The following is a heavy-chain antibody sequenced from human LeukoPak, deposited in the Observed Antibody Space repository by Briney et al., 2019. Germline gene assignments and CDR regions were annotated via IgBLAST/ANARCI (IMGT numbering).Heavy chain of an antibody. CDR2: ISYDGSNK. J-gene: IGHJ4*02. CDR3: HRSCYGNCYFDY. Sequence: GGSLRLSCAASGFTFSSYAMHWVRQAPGKGLEWVAVISYDGSNKYYADSVKGRFTISRDNSKNTLYLQMNSLRAEDTAVYYCHRSCYGNCYFDYWGQGTLVTVSS. D-gene: IGHD2-15*01. V-gene: IGHV3-30-3*01. CDR1: GFTFSSYA.